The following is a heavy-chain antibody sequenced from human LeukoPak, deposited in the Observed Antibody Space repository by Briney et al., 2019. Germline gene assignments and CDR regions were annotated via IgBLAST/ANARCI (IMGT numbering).Heavy chain of an antibody. CDR3: ARGIWNRLDY. D-gene: IGHD1-1*01. CDR1: GGSIRSSYYY. CDR2: INHSGST. Sequence: SETLSLTCTVSGGSIRSSYYYWGWIRQPPGKGLEWIGEINHSGSTNYNPSLKSRVTISVDTSKNQFSLKLSSVTAADTAVYYCARGIWNRLDYWGQGTLVTVSS. J-gene: IGHJ4*02. V-gene: IGHV4-39*07.